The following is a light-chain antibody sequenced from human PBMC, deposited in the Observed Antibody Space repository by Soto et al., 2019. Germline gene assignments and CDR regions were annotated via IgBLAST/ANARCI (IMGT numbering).Light chain of an antibody. CDR2: GAS. V-gene: IGKV3-20*01. J-gene: IGKJ1*01. CDR1: QSVSSSY. CDR3: QQYGSSPWT. Sequence: IVLPKSPGTLSLSPGERSTLSFSSSQSVSSSYLAWYQQKPGQAPRLLIYGASSRATGIPDRFSGSGSGTDFTLTISRLEPEDFAVYYCQQYGSSPWTFGQGTKVDIK.